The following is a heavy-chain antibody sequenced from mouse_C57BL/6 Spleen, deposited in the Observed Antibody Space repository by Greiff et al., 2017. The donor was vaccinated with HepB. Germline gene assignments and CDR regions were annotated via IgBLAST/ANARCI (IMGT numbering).Heavy chain of an antibody. D-gene: IGHD3-2*02. Sequence: VQLQQSGAELVRPGASVKLSCTASGFTFTDYYMHWVKQRPEQGLEWIGRIDPEDGDTEYAPKFQGKATMTVDTSSTTAYLQLSSLTSEDTAVYYCTDQAAMDYWGQGTTVTVSS. CDR3: TDQAAMDY. V-gene: IGHV14-1*01. J-gene: IGHJ4*01. CDR1: GFTFTDYY. CDR2: IDPEDGDT.